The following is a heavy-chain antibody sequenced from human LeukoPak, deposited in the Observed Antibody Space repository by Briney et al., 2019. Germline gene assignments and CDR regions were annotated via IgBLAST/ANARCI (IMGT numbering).Heavy chain of an antibody. D-gene: IGHD2-2*01. CDR3: ARLVPAAMVYFDY. J-gene: IGHJ4*02. V-gene: IGHV3-53*01. CDR1: GFTVSSNY. Sequence: GGSLRLSCAASGFTVSSNYMSWVRQAPGKGLEWVSVIYSGGSTYYADSVKGRFTISRDNSKNTLYLQMNSLRAEDTAVYYCARLVPAAMVYFDYWGQGTLVTVSS. CDR2: IYSGGST.